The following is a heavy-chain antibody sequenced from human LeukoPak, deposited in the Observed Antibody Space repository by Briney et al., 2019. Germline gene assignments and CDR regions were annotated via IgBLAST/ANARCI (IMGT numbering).Heavy chain of an antibody. D-gene: IGHD2-15*01. Sequence: GGSLRLSCTASGFTFNNYNLNWVRQAPGKGLEWVSSISSNSTYIYYADSVKGRFTVSRDNAKSSVYLQMNSLRSEDTAVYYCARPTWSYNAFDIWGRGTLVTVSS. J-gene: IGHJ3*02. CDR1: GFTFNNYN. V-gene: IGHV3-21*01. CDR2: ISSNSTYI. CDR3: ARPTWSYNAFDI.